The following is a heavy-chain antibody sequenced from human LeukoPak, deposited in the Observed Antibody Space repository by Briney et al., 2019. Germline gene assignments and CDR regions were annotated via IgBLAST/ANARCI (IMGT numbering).Heavy chain of an antibody. J-gene: IGHJ5*02. CDR1: GGSIGSGTHY. D-gene: IGHD3-9*01. V-gene: IGHV4-39*01. CDR3: ARHDYDLLTGYTINWLDP. CDR2: VFYRGTT. Sequence: SETLSLTCTVSGGSIGSGTHYWGWVRQPPGKGLEWIGSVFYRGTTFYSPSLKSRVTVSIDTSKNQFSLKLNSVTAADTAVYYCARHDYDLLTGYTINWLDPWGQGTLVTVSS.